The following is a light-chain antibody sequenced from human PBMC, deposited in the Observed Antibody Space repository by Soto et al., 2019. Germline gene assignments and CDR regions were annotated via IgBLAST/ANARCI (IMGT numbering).Light chain of an antibody. CDR2: DAS. Sequence: DIQMTQSPSTLSASVGDRVTITCRASQSIGRWLAWFQQKPGKAPKLLIYDASSLESGVPSRFSGSGSGTEFTLTISSLQPDDFATFYCQQYNSYSFGQGNKVAI. J-gene: IGKJ1*01. CDR3: QQYNSYS. V-gene: IGKV1-5*01. CDR1: QSIGRW.